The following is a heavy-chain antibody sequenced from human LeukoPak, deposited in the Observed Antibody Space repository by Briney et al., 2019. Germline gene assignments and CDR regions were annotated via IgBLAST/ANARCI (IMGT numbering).Heavy chain of an antibody. CDR1: GFTFSSYA. CDR3: ARAGDSEGSYRRVPFDY. J-gene: IGHJ4*02. Sequence: QPGGSLRLSCAASGFTFSSYAMHWVRQAPGKGLEWVAVISYDGSNKYYADSVKGRFTISRDNSKNTLYLQMNSLRAEDTAVYYCARAGDSEGSYRRVPFDYWGQGTLVTVSS. V-gene: IGHV3-30-3*01. CDR2: ISYDGSNK. D-gene: IGHD1-26*01.